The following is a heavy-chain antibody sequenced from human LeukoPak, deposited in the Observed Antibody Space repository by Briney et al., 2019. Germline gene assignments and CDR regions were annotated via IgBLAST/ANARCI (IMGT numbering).Heavy chain of an antibody. V-gene: IGHV1-18*01. CDR3: ARDHIVGATTSVYFQH. CDR2: ISAYNGKT. Sequence: GASVKVSCKAFGYTFTSYGISWVRQAPGQGLEWMGWISAYNGKTNYAQKVQGRVTMTTDTSTSTAYMELRSLRSDDTAVYYCARDHIVGATTSVYFQHWGQGTLVTVSS. CDR1: GYTFTSYG. J-gene: IGHJ1*01. D-gene: IGHD1-26*01.